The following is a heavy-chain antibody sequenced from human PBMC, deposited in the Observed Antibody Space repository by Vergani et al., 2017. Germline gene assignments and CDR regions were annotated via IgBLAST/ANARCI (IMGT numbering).Heavy chain of an antibody. D-gene: IGHD6-13*01. Sequence: QLQLQESGPGLVKPSETLSLTCTVSCGSISSSSYYWGWIRQPPGKGLEWIGRIYYSGSTYYNPSLKSRVTISVDTSKNRFSLKWSSVTAADTAVYYCARETNPGLLAAAGGWFDPWGQGTLVTVSS. CDR1: CGSISSSSYY. CDR3: ARETNPGLLAAAGGWFDP. V-gene: IGHV4-39*07. CDR2: IYYSGST. J-gene: IGHJ5*02.